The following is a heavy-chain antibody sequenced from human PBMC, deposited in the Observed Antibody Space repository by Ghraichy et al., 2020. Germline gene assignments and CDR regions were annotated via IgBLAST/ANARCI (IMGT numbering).Heavy chain of an antibody. V-gene: IGHV6-1*01. CDR2: TYYRSKWYN. CDR3: ARDGGIQGRFGEHGWYYYYYGMDV. D-gene: IGHD3-10*01. CDR1: GDSVSSNSAA. J-gene: IGHJ6*02. Sequence: SETLSLTCAISGDSVSSNSAAWNWIRQSPSRGLEWLGRTYYRSKWYNDYAVSVKSRITINPDTSKNQFSLQLNSVTPEDTAVYYCARDGGIQGRFGEHGWYYYYYGMDVWGQGTTVTVSS.